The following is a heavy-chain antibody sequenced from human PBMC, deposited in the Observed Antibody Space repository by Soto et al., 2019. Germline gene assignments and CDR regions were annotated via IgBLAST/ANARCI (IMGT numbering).Heavy chain of an antibody. CDR3: ARDLVRITIFGVVTDNWFDP. CDR2: INAGNGNT. Sequence: GASVKVSCKASGYTFTSYAVHWVRQAPGQRLEWMGWINAGNGNTKYSQKFQGRVTITRDTSASTAYMELSSLRSEDTAVYYCARDLVRITIFGVVTDNWFDPWGQGTLVTVSS. J-gene: IGHJ5*02. V-gene: IGHV1-3*01. CDR1: GYTFTSYA. D-gene: IGHD3-3*01.